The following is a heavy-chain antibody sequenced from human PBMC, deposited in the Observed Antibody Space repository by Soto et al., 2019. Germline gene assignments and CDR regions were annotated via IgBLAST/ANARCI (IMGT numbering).Heavy chain of an antibody. CDR1: GFSLGTSELG. Sequence: QITLKESGPTLVKPPQTLTLTCTFSGFSLGTSELGVNWFRQPPGKALEWLALIFWNDDRHYNPSLKTRLTVRKDTSKDQVVLTMTNMDPVDTATYFCAQRPEGIMYSSGWSYERYRWGQGVFVTVSS. V-gene: IGHV2-5*01. D-gene: IGHD6-19*01. J-gene: IGHJ5*02. CDR2: IFWNDDR. CDR3: AQRPEGIMYSSGWSYERYR.